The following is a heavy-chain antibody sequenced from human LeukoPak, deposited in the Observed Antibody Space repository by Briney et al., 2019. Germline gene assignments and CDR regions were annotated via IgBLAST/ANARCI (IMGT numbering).Heavy chain of an antibody. CDR3: ARRITMIVVVTPFDY. Sequence: GGSLRLSCAASGFTFSSYAMHWVRQAPGKGLEWVAVISYDGSNKYYADSVKGRFTISRDNSKNTLYLQMNSLRAEDTAVYYCARRITMIVVVTPFDYWGQGTLVTVSS. V-gene: IGHV3-30*07. D-gene: IGHD3-22*01. CDR2: ISYDGSNK. J-gene: IGHJ4*02. CDR1: GFTFSSYA.